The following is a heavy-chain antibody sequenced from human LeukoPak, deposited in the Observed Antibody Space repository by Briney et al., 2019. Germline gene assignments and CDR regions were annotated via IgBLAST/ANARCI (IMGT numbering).Heavy chain of an antibody. CDR1: GYTLTELS. J-gene: IGHJ6*03. CDR2: FDPEDGET. Sequence: ASVKVSCKVSGYTLTELSMHWVRQAPGKGLEWMGGFDPEDGETIYAQKFQGRVTMTRNTSISTAYMELSSLRSEDTAVYYCARRGTVTRKYYYYYMDVWGKGTTVTISS. V-gene: IGHV1-24*01. CDR3: ARRGTVTRKYYYYYMDV. D-gene: IGHD4-17*01.